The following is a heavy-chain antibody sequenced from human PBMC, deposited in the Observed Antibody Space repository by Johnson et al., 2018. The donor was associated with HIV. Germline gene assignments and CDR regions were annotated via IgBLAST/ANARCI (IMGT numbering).Heavy chain of an antibody. J-gene: IGHJ3*02. Sequence: QVQLVESGGGVVQPGRSLRLSCAASGFTFSSYAMHWVRQAPGKGLEWVAVIWYDGSNKYYADSVKGRFTISRDNSKNTLYLQMNKLRAEDTAVYFCASQVRGLRLGVDAFDIWGQGTMVTVSS. CDR3: ASQVRGLRLGVDAFDI. CDR1: GFTFSSYA. D-gene: IGHD3-16*01. V-gene: IGHV3-33*08. CDR2: IWYDGSNK.